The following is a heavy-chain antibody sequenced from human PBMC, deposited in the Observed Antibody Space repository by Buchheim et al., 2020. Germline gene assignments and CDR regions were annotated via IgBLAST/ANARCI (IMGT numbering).Heavy chain of an antibody. CDR2: ISGSGGSP. CDR3: AKAWIAVAGTGVQH. V-gene: IGHV3-23*01. CDR1: GFTFSSYA. D-gene: IGHD6-19*01. Sequence: EVQLLESGGGLVQPGGSLRLSCAASGFTFSSYAMSWVRQAPGKGLEWVSAISGSGGSPYYADSVKGRFTIPRENPKNTPYLQMNSLRAEDTAVYYCAKAWIAVAGTGVQHWGQGTL. J-gene: IGHJ1*01.